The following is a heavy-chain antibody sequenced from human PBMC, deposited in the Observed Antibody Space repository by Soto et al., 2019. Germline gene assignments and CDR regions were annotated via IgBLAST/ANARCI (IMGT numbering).Heavy chain of an antibody. Sequence: SVKVSFKASGGTFSSYAISWLRQAPGQGLEWMGGIIPIFGTANYAQKFQGRVTITADESTSTAYMELSSLRSEDTAVYYCARVRFDYGSGSFYYGMDVWGQGTTVTVSS. CDR3: ARVRFDYGSGSFYYGMDV. V-gene: IGHV1-69*13. D-gene: IGHD3-10*01. CDR1: GGTFSSYA. J-gene: IGHJ6*02. CDR2: IIPIFGTA.